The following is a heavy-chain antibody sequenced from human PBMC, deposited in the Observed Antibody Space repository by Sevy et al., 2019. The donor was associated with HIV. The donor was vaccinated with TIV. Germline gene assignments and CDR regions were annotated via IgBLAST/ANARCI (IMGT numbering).Heavy chain of an antibody. D-gene: IGHD6-19*01. Sequence: SETLSLTCTVSGGSISSGSYYWSWIRQSAGKGLEWIGRLYINGNTNYNPSPESRVTMSEDTSKNQFSLKLSSVTAADAVVYYCAGCRYSCGWDHYYFYAMDVWGQGTTVTVSS. V-gene: IGHV4-61*02. J-gene: IGHJ6*02. CDR3: AGCRYSCGWDHYYFYAMDV. CDR2: LYINGNT. CDR1: GGSISSGSYY.